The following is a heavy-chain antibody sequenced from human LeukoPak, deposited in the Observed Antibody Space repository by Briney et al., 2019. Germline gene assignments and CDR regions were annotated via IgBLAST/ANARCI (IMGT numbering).Heavy chain of an antibody. Sequence: PSETLSLTCSVSGGSISSSSYYWGWIRQPPGKGLEWIGSIYYSGNTYYNASLKSQVSISIDTSKNQFSLRLTSVTAADTAVYYCARQTGSGLFILPGGQGTLVTVSS. CDR1: GGSISSSSYY. CDR3: ARQTGSGLFILP. J-gene: IGHJ4*02. V-gene: IGHV4-39*01. D-gene: IGHD3/OR15-3a*01. CDR2: IYYSGNT.